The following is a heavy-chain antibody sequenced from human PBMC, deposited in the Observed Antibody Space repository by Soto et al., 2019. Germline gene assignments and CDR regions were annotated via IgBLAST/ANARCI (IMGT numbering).Heavy chain of an antibody. CDR3: ARGQGYDSSGYYYGYFEY. Sequence: ASVKVSCKASGGTFSSYAISWVRQAPGQGLEWMGGIIPIFGTANYAQKFQGRVTITADESTSTAYMELSSLRSEDTAVYYCARGQGYDSSGYYYGYFEYWGKGTLVAVSS. CDR1: GGTFSSYA. J-gene: IGHJ4*02. CDR2: IIPIFGTA. D-gene: IGHD3-22*01. V-gene: IGHV1-69*13.